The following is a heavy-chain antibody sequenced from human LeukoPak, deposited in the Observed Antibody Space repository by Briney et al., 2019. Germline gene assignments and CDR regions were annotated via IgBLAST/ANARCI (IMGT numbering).Heavy chain of an antibody. Sequence: NPSETLSLTCTVSGGSISSYYWSWIRQPPGKGLEWIGYIYYSGSTNYNPSLKSRVTISVDTSKNQFSLKLSSVTAADTAVYYCARHPIAVANSDYWGQGTLVTVSS. CDR1: GGSISSYY. CDR2: IYYSGST. J-gene: IGHJ4*02. CDR3: ARHPIAVANSDY. V-gene: IGHV4-59*08. D-gene: IGHD6-19*01.